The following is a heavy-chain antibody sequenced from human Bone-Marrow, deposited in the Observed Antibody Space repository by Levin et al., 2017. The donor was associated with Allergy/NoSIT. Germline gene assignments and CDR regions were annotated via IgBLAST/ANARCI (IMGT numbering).Heavy chain of an antibody. CDR1: GFTLSDHY. V-gene: IGHV3-72*01. CDR3: ASPQYGNSVY. D-gene: IGHD4-23*01. Sequence: GESLKISCAASGFTLSDHYMDWVRQAPGKGLEWVGRTKHKASSYTTDYAASVQGRFTISRDDSKNLVTLQMNSLKGEDTAVYYCASPQYGNSVYWGQGTLVAVSS. CDR2: TKHKASSYTT. J-gene: IGHJ4*02.